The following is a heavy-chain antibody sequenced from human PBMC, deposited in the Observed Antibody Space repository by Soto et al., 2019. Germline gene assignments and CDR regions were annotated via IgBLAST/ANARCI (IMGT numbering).Heavy chain of an antibody. CDR1: GGSISSGGYY. Sequence: SETLSLTCTVSGGSISSGGYYWSWIRQHPGKGLEWIGYIYYSGSTYYNPSLKSRVTISVDTSKNQFSLKLSSVTAADTAVYYCATERDGVGTTQWGSSNWFDPWGQGTLVTVSS. J-gene: IGHJ5*02. CDR3: ATERDGVGTTQWGSSNWFDP. V-gene: IGHV4-31*03. D-gene: IGHD1-26*01. CDR2: IYYSGST.